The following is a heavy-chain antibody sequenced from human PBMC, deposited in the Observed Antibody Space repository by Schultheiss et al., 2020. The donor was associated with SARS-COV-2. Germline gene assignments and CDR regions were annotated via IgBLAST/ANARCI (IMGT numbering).Heavy chain of an antibody. D-gene: IGHD6-19*01. CDR1: GFTFSSYS. CDR3: ARQWLVQYYFDY. J-gene: IGHJ4*02. V-gene: IGHV3-21*01. Sequence: GESLKISCAASGFTFSSYSMNWVRQAPGKGLEWVSSISSSSSYIYYADSVKGRFTISRDNAKNSLYLQMNSLRAEDTAVYYCARQWLVQYYFDYWGQGTLVTVSS. CDR2: ISSSSSYI.